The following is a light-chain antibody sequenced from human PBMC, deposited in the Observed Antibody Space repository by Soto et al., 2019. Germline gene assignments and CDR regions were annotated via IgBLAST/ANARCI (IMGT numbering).Light chain of an antibody. CDR2: GAF. J-gene: IGKJ2*01. Sequence: DIQMTQSPLYLSASIGDRVTITCQASHDIGNYLNWYQQKPGKAPNLVIYGAFNLETWVPSRFSGGGSGTDFTFTISSLRPEDIATYYCQQSYRTPYTFGQGTSLEIK. CDR1: HDIGNY. V-gene: IGKV1-33*01. CDR3: QQSYRTPYT.